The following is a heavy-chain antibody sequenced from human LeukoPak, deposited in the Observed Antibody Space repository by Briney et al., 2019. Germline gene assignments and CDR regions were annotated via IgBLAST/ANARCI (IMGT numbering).Heavy chain of an antibody. CDR1: GGSMSSSNW. Sequence: SETLSLTCDVSGGSMSSSNWWSWVRQPPGKGLEWIGEIYHSGSTNYNPSLKSRVTISVDKSKNQFSLKLSSVTAADTAVYYCARDGGYSYGRSFDYWGQGTLVTVSS. CDR3: ARDGGYSYGRSFDY. D-gene: IGHD5-18*01. J-gene: IGHJ4*02. V-gene: IGHV4-4*02. CDR2: IYHSGST.